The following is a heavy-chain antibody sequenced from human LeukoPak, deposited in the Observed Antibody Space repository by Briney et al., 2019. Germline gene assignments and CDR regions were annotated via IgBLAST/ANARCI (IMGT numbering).Heavy chain of an antibody. CDR1: GYTFTGYY. Sequence: ASVKVSCKASGYTFTGYYMHWVRQAPGQGLEWMGIINPSGGSTSYAQKFQGRVTMTRDTSTSTVYMELSSLRSEDTAVYYCARARGTRPPSVVTGAYFDYWGQGTLVTVSS. J-gene: IGHJ4*02. V-gene: IGHV1-46*01. D-gene: IGHD4-23*01. CDR3: ARARGTRPPSVVTGAYFDY. CDR2: INPSGGST.